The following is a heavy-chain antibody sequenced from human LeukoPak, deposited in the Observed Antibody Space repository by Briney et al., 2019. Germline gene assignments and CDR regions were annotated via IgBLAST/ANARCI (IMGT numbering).Heavy chain of an antibody. D-gene: IGHD5-18*01. CDR2: ISSGGSYT. V-gene: IGHV3-11*03. Sequence: GGSLRLSCAASGFTFSDYYMSWIRQAPGKGLEWVSYISSGGSYTNYADSVKGRFTISRDNAENSLYLQMNGLRAEDTAVYYCARGGEYSYVVYWGRGTLVTVSS. CDR3: ARGGEYSYVVY. CDR1: GFTFSDYY. J-gene: IGHJ4*02.